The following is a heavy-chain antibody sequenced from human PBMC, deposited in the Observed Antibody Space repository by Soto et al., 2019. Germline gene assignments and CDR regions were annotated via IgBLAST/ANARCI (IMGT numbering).Heavy chain of an antibody. CDR2: INPNSGGT. Sequence: EASVKVSCKASGYTFTGYYMHWVRQAPGQGLEWMGWINPNSGGTNYAQKFQGRVTMTRDTSISTAYMELSRPRSDDTAVYYCARDLVYLLVGAPYGMDVWGQGTTVTVSS. D-gene: IGHD1-26*01. J-gene: IGHJ6*02. CDR3: ARDLVYLLVGAPYGMDV. V-gene: IGHV1-2*02. CDR1: GYTFTGYY.